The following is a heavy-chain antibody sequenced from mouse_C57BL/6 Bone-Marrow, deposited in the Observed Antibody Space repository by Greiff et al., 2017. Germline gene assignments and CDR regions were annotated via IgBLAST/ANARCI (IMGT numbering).Heavy chain of an antibody. CDR1: GFNIKDDY. CDR3: SSIEDGYFDF. CDR2: IDPEIGDT. D-gene: IGHD2-3*01. V-gene: IGHV14-4*01. J-gene: IGHJ2*01. Sequence: VQLQQSGAELVRPGASVKLSCTASGFNIKDDYIHWVKQRPEQGLEWIGWIDPEIGDTEYASKFQGKATITSDTSSNTAYLQLNSLTSEDAAVYYYSSIEDGYFDFWGQGTPLTVAS.